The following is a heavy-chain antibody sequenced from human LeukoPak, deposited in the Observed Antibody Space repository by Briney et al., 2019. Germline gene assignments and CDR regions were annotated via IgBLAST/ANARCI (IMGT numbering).Heavy chain of an antibody. CDR1: GFSFSACG. D-gene: IGHD3-3*01. V-gene: IGHV3-30*02. CDR2: IQYDGSNK. J-gene: IGHJ4*02. Sequence: PGGSLRLSCAASGFSFSACGMHWVRQAPGKGLEWVTFIQYDGSNKYYANSVKGRFTISRDNSKNTLFLQMNSLTAADTAIYYCAKGAGVGFDYWGQGTLVTVSS. CDR3: AKGAGVGFDY.